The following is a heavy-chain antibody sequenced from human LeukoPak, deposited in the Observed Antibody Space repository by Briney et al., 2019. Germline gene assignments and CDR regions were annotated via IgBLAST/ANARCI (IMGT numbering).Heavy chain of an antibody. V-gene: IGHV1-18*01. J-gene: IGHJ4*02. D-gene: IGHD1-1*01. CDR1: GYTFTSYG. CDR2: ISAYNGNT. CDR3: ARDWWRTTRTTKDRFDY. Sequence: ASVKVSYKASGYTFTSYGISWVRQAPGQGLEWMGWISAYNGNTNYAQKLQGRVTMTTDTSTSTAYMELRSLRSDDTAVYYCARDWWRTTRTTKDRFDYWGQGTLVTVSS.